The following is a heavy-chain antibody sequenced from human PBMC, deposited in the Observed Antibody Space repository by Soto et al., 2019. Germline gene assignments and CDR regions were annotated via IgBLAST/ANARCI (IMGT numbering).Heavy chain of an antibody. CDR3: ARDPWGRDMVTPQPYFDH. CDR1: GGTFSNYA. CDR2: IIPIFGTP. J-gene: IGHJ4*02. Sequence: ASVKVSCKASGGTFSNYAISWLRQAPGQGLEWMGGIIPIFGTPKYAQKFQGRVTITADESTSXXXMXLGSXXSEDTAXXYCARDPWGRDMVTPQPYFDHWGQGTLVTVSS. V-gene: IGHV1-69*13. D-gene: IGHD2-21*02.